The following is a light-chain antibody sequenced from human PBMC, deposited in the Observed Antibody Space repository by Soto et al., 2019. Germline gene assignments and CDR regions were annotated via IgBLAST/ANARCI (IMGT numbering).Light chain of an antibody. V-gene: IGLV2-8*01. CDR1: SSDVGNYVY. Sequence: QSVLTQPPSASGSPGQSVTISCTGTSSDVGNYVYVSWYQQRPGKAPRLMIYEVNKRPPGVPDRFSGSKSGNTASLTVSGLHAEDEADYFCASFRSGTILVFGSGTKVTVL. J-gene: IGLJ1*01. CDR2: EVN. CDR3: ASFRSGTILV.